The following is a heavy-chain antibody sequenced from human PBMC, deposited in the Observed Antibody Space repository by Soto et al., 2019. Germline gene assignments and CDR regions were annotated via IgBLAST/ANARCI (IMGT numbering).Heavy chain of an antibody. CDR1: GFTFNTYN. CDR2: ISSSSYTI. D-gene: IGHD3-10*01. J-gene: IGHJ4*02. V-gene: IGHV3-48*02. CDR3: AREISLSAGSYFDY. Sequence: LRLSCTASGFTFNTYNMNWVRQAPGKGLEWVSYISSSSYTIKYADSVEGRFTVSRDNGKKSLYLQMNSLRDEDTAVYFCAREISLSAGSYFDYWGQGTLVTVSS.